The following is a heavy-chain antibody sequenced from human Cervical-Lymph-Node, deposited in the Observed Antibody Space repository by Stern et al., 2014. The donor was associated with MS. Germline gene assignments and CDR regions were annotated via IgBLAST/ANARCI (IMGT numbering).Heavy chain of an antibody. J-gene: IGHJ3*02. Sequence: VQLVESGGGVVQPGRSLRLSCAASGFTFSSYGMHWVRQAPGKGLAWVAVIWYDGSNKYYADSVKGRFTISRDNSKNTLYLQMNSLRAEDTAVYYCAREGDYFDAFDIWGQGTMVTVSS. CDR3: AREGDYFDAFDI. CDR2: IWYDGSNK. D-gene: IGHD2/OR15-2a*01. V-gene: IGHV3-33*01. CDR1: GFTFSSYG.